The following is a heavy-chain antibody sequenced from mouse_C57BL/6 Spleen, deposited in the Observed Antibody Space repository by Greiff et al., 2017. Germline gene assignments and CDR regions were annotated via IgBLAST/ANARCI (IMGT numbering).Heavy chain of an antibody. CDR2: IHPNSGST. J-gene: IGHJ1*03. CDR3: AANYGSSYWYFDV. Sequence: FQPQQPGAERVKPGASVKLSCKASGYTFTSSWMPWVKQRPGQGLEWIGMIHPNSGSTNYNEKFKSKATLTVDKSSSTAYMQLSSLTSEDSAVYYCAANYGSSYWYFDVWGTGTTVTVSS. D-gene: IGHD1-1*01. CDR1: GYTFTSSW. V-gene: IGHV1-64*01.